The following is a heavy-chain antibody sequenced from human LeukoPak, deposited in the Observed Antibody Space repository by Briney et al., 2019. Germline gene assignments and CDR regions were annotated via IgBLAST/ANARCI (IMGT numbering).Heavy chain of an antibody. J-gene: IGHJ4*02. Sequence: PSETLSLTCTVSGGSISSGGYYWSWIRQHPGKGLEWIGYIYYSGSTYYNPSLKSRVTISVDTSKNQFSLKLSSVTAADMAVYYCARSIAVVYFDYWGQGTLVTVSS. CDR3: ARSIAVVYFDY. V-gene: IGHV4-31*03. D-gene: IGHD6-19*01. CDR2: IYYSGST. CDR1: GGSISSGGYY.